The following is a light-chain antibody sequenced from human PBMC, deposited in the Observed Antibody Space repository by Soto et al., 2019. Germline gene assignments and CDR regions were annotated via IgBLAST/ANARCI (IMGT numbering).Light chain of an antibody. CDR3: QQYYGSWT. CDR2: GAS. V-gene: IGKV4-1*01. Sequence: DIVMTQSPDSLAVSLGERATINCKSSRNIFYSSNYEDYLAWYQQKPGQPPKLLFYGASIRQSGVPDRFSGSGSGTDFTLTISSLQAEDVAVYYCQQYYGSWTFGQGTKVEIK. J-gene: IGKJ1*01. CDR1: RNIFYSSNYEDY.